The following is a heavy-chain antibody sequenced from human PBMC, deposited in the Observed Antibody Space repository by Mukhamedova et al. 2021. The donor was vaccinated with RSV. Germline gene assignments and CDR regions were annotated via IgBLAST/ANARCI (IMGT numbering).Heavy chain of an antibody. V-gene: IGHV4-34*01. Sequence: GEINHSVSTNYNPSLKSRGTISEDTSRNQFSLKLSSVTAADTAVYYCARVCYDFWCGFYLYYSYMDFWGKGTTVT. CDR2: INHSVST. J-gene: IGHJ6*03. D-gene: IGHD3-3*01. CDR3: ARVCYDFWCGFYLYYSYMDF.